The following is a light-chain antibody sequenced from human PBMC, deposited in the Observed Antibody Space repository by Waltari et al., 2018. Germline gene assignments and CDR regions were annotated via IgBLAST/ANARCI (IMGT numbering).Light chain of an antibody. J-gene: IGLJ2*01. CDR2: GVN. V-gene: IGLV1-40*01. Sequence: QSVLTQPPSVSGAPGQRVTISCTGSWSNIGAGYDVHWYQQLPGKAPTLLVYGVNTRPPGVPYRFFRSKSGTSASLAIPGLQPEDEADYYCQSYDTSLGVVFGGGTKLTVL. CDR3: QSYDTSLGVV. CDR1: WSNIGAGYD.